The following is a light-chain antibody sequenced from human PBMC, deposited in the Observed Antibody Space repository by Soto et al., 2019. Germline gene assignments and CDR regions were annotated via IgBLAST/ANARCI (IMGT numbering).Light chain of an antibody. Sequence: QSALTQPASVSESPGQSITISCTGTSTDVGAYNYVSWYQKYPGKAPKLMIYEVNYRPSGVSNRFSGSKSGNTASLTISGLQAEDEADYYCCSYAGTLRVFGGGTKLTVL. CDR1: STDVGAYNY. J-gene: IGLJ3*02. V-gene: IGLV2-14*01. CDR3: CSYAGTLRV. CDR2: EVN.